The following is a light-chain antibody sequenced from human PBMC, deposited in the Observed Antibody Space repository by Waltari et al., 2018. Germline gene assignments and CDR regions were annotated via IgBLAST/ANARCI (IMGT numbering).Light chain of an antibody. CDR3: NSYTTTAARV. Sequence: QSALTQPASVSGSPGQSITISCTGTSSDVGAFNYVPWFQQHPGKAPKVIIFGVSNRPFGVATRFSGSKSGNTASLTISGLQAEDEADYYCNSYTTTAARVFGGGTRLTVL. CDR1: SSDVGAFNY. CDR2: GVS. V-gene: IGLV2-14*01. J-gene: IGLJ3*02.